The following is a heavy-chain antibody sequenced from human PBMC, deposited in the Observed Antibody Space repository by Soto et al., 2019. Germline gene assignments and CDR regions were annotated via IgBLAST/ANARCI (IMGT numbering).Heavy chain of an antibody. CDR1: GGSTSRSSYY. V-gene: IGHV4-39*01. CDR2: IYYSGST. D-gene: IGHD2-15*01. Sequence: SQKLSVTSTGSGGSTSRSSYYGGWIRQPPGKGLEWIGSIYYSGSTYYNPSLMSRFTISVDTYKNQFSLKLSSATAASTAVYYCASFLCSRPTRCSQEFDYWGLVSLVTV. J-gene: IGHJ4*02. CDR3: ASFLCSRPTRCSQEFDY.